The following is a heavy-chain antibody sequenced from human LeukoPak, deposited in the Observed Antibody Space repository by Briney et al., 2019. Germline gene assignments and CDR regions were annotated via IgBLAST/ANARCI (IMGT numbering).Heavy chain of an antibody. D-gene: IGHD4-17*01. CDR1: GFTFSSYS. V-gene: IGHV3-21*01. CDR2: ISSSSSYI. J-gene: IGHJ4*02. CDR3: ARGSTVTTPRNDY. Sequence: SGGSLRLSCAASGFTFSSYSMNWVRQAPGKGLEWVSSISSSSSYIYYADSVKGGFTISRDNAKNSLYLQMNSLRAEDTAVYYCARGSTVTTPRNDYWGQGTLVAVSS.